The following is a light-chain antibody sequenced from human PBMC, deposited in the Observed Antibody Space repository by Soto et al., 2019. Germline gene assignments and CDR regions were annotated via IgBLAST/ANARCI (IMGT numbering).Light chain of an antibody. CDR3: GAWDDSLNGYV. Sequence: QSVLTQPPSASGTPGQRVSIPCSGSRSNIGTNAVHWYQQVPGMAPKLLIYNNDQRPSGVPDRFSGSKSDPSASLAISGLPSGDEADYYCGAWDDSLNGYVFATGTKVTVL. J-gene: IGLJ1*01. CDR1: RSNIGTNA. V-gene: IGLV1-44*01. CDR2: NND.